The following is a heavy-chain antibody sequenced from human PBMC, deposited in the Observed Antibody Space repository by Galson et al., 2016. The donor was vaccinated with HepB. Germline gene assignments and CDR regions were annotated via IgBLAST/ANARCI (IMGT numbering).Heavy chain of an antibody. CDR1: Y. V-gene: IGHV4-59*01. CDR2: FYYSGST. CDR3: ARGGGAAAAKRNWFDP. Sequence: YWSWIRQPPGKGLEWIGYFYYSGSTDYNPSLKSRVTISVDTSKNQFSLKLSSVTAADTAVYYCARGGGAAAAKRNWFDPWGQGTLVTVSS. D-gene: IGHD6-13*01. J-gene: IGHJ5*02.